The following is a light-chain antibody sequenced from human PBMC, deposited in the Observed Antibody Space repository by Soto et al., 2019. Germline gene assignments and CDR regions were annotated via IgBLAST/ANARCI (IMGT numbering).Light chain of an antibody. Sequence: QSALTQPASVSGSPGQSITISCTGASSDVGGFDHVSWYQQHPGKVPRLLIYDVSSRPSGVSDRFSGSKSGNTASLTISGLQADDEADYYCNSFTTTNTYVFGPGTKVTV. V-gene: IGLV2-14*03. CDR3: NSFTTTNTYV. J-gene: IGLJ1*01. CDR1: SSDVGGFDH. CDR2: DVS.